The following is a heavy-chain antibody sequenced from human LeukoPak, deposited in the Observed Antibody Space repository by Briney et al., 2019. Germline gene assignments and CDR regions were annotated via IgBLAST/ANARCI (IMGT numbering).Heavy chain of an antibody. D-gene: IGHD2-2*01. V-gene: IGHV3-30-3*01. CDR2: ISYDGSNK. CDR1: GFTFSSYA. J-gene: IGHJ4*02. Sequence: GGSLRLSCAASGFTFSSYAMHWVRQAPGKGLEWVAVISYDGSNKYYADSVKGRFTISRDNSKNTLYLQMNILRAEDTALYYCARVQYSRITVPAAIDYWGQGTLVTVSS. CDR3: ARVQYSRITVPAAIDY.